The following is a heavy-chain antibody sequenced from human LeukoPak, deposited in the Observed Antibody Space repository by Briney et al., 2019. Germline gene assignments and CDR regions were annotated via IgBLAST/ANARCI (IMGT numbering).Heavy chain of an antibody. Sequence: ASVKVSCKASGYTFTGYYMHWVRQAPGQGLEWMGWINPNSGGTNYAQKFQGRVTMTRDTSISTAYMELSRLRSDDTAVYYCARSEFVCSGGSCYRLFDYWGQGTLVTVSS. CDR3: ARSEFVCSGGSCYRLFDY. V-gene: IGHV1-2*02. CDR2: INPNSGGT. CDR1: GYTFTGYY. J-gene: IGHJ4*02. D-gene: IGHD2-15*01.